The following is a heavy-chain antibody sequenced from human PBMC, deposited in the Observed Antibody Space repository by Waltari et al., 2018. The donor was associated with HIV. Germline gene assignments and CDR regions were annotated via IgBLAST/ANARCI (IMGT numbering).Heavy chain of an antibody. D-gene: IGHD5-18*01. CDR2: MNPGTGGT. J-gene: IGHJ4*02. CDR3: ARGYPHFDY. Sequence: QAQLVPSGAAVKKPGASIKVCCKTSGLSFTGFYLHWVRQAPGQGLVWMGWMNPGTGGTKYARAVQGRVTMTRDTSINTAYVELSRLTSDDTAVYFCARGYPHFDYWGQGTLVTVSS. V-gene: IGHV1-2*02. CDR1: GLSFTGFY.